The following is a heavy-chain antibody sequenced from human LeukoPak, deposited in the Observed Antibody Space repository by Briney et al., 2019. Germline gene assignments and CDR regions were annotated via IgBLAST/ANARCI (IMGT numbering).Heavy chain of an antibody. CDR3: ARDRGITIFGVVIIEAYYGMDV. CDR1: GFTFSSYA. V-gene: IGHV3-30*04. J-gene: IGHJ6*02. CDR2: ISYDGSNK. D-gene: IGHD3-3*01. Sequence: GGSLRLSCAASGFTFSSYAMHWVRQAPGKGLEWVAVISYDGSNKYYADSVKGRFTISGDNSKNTLYLQMNSLRAEDAAVYYCARDRGITIFGVVIIEAYYGMDVWGQGTTVTVSS.